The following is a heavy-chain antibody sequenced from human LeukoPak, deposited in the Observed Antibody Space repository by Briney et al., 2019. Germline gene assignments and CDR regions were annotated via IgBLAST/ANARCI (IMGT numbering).Heavy chain of an antibody. D-gene: IGHD3-3*01. V-gene: IGHV1-46*01. Sequence: ASVKVSCKAFGYTFTSYYMHWVRQAPGQGLEWMGIINPSGGSTSYAQKFQGRVTMTRDTSTSTVYMELSSLRSEDTAVYYCARDLPPTDYDFWSGSQSPDYWGQGTLVTVSS. CDR1: GYTFTSYY. CDR2: INPSGGST. CDR3: ARDLPPTDYDFWSGSQSPDY. J-gene: IGHJ4*02.